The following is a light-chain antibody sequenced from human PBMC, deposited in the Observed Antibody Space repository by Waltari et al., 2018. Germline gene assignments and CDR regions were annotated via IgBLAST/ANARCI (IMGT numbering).Light chain of an antibody. CDR3: SSYAGSNNLV. CDR2: EVT. CDR1: SSDVGGYDY. J-gene: IGLJ1*01. Sequence: QSALTQPPSASGSPGQSVTISCTGTSSDVGGYDYVSWYQQHPGKAPKLMIYEVTERPSGVPDRFSGSKSGNTASLTVSGLQAEDEADYFCSSYAGSNNLVFGTGTKVTV. V-gene: IGLV2-8*01.